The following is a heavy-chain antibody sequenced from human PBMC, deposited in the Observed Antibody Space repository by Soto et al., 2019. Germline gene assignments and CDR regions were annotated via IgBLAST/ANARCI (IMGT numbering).Heavy chain of an antibody. CDR1: GGSFSCYY. Sequence: SETLSLTCAVYGGSFSCYYWSWIRQPPGKGLEWIGEINHSGGSNYNPFLKSRVTISLDTSKNQFSLKLGSVTAADTAVYYCARGRWELRFDYWGQGTPVTVSS. D-gene: IGHD2-15*01. V-gene: IGHV4-34*01. CDR3: ARGRWELRFDY. J-gene: IGHJ4*02. CDR2: INHSGGS.